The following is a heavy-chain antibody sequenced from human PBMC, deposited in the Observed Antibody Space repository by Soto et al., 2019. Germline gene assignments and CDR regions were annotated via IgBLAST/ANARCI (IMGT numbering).Heavy chain of an antibody. D-gene: IGHD6-19*01. Sequence: QVQLQESGPGLVKPSGTLSLTCAVSGGSISSSNWWSWVRQPPGKGLEWIGEIYHSGSTNYNPSLKSRGTVSVDKSKMQFTLKRSCVTAAYTAVYYCARGFPLGEWLDYFDYCGQRTMVTVSS. CDR1: GGSISSSNW. CDR2: IYHSGST. CDR3: ARGFPLGEWLDYFDY. V-gene: IGHV4-4*02. J-gene: IGHJ4*02.